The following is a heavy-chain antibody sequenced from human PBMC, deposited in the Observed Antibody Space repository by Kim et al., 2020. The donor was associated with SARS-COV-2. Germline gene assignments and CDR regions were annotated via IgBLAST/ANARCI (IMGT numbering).Heavy chain of an antibody. CDR2: INPNSGGT. J-gene: IGHJ6*02. D-gene: IGHD6-6*01. CDR1: GYTFTGYY. CDR3: ARGYSSSPWQEDYYGMDV. Sequence: ASVKVSCKASGYTFTGYYMHWVNQATRQEPEWMGWINPNSGGTNYAQKFQGRVTMTRDTSISTAYMELSRLRSDDTAVYYCARGYSSSPWQEDYYGMDVWGQGTTVTVSS. V-gene: IGHV1-2*02.